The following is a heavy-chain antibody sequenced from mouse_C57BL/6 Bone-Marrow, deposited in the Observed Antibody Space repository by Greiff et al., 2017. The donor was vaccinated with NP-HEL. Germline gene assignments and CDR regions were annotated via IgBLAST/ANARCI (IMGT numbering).Heavy chain of an antibody. CDR3: TGGVYSSPYAMDY. CDR2: IRLKSDNYAT. Sequence: EVQLQESGGGLVQPGGSMKLSCVASGFTFSNYWMNWVRQSPEKGLEWVAQIRLKSDNYATHYAESVKGRFTISTDDSKSSVYLQMNNLRAEDTGIYYCTGGVYSSPYAMDYWGQGTSVTVSS. V-gene: IGHV6-3*01. CDR1: GFTFSNYW. D-gene: IGHD2-5*01. J-gene: IGHJ4*01.